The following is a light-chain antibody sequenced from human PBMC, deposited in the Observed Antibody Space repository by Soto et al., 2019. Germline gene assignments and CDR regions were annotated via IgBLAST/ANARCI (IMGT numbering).Light chain of an antibody. CDR3: QQSYIMSEGYT. CDR2: AAS. J-gene: IGKJ2*01. Sequence: DIQVTQSPSSLSASAGDRVTITCRASQSISNHLNWYQQKPGKAPNLLIYAASSLQSGVPSRFSGSGSGTDFTLTITSLQPEDFATYYCQQSYIMSEGYTFGQGTKLGIK. V-gene: IGKV1-39*01. CDR1: QSISNH.